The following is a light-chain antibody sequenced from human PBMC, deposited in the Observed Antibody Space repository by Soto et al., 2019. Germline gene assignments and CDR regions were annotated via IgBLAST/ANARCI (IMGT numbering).Light chain of an antibody. Sequence: DVVMTQSPLSLPVTLGQPASISCRSSQSLVYSDGNTYLHWFQQRPGQSPRRLIYEVSNRDSGVTDRFRGSGSGSAVTQTSSRVEPEDVGVYYCMQGTQWPRTFGQGTRLEIK. V-gene: IGKV2-30*01. CDR3: MQGTQWPRT. J-gene: IGKJ5*01. CDR2: EVS. CDR1: QSLVYSDGNTY.